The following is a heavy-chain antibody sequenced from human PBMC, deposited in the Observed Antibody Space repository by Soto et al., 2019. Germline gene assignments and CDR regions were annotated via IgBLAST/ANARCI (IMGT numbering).Heavy chain of an antibody. D-gene: IGHD2-2*01. CDR1: GYTFTSYA. CDR3: AVVKLDCSSTSCRLDYYYGMDV. V-gene: IGHV1-3*01. Sequence: GASVKVSCKASGYTFTSYAMHWVRQAPGQRLEWMGWINAGNGNTKYSQKFQVRVTITRDTSASTAYMELSSLRSEDTAVYYCAVVKLDCSSTSCRLDYYYGMDVWGQGTTVTVSS. J-gene: IGHJ6*02. CDR2: INAGNGNT.